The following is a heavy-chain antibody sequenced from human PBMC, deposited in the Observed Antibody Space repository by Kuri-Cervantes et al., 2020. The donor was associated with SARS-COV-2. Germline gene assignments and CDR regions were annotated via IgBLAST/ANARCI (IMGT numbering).Heavy chain of an antibody. CDR3: ARLSSIAAPTDY. J-gene: IGHJ4*02. CDR2: IYHSGST. D-gene: IGHD6-6*01. Sequence: SETLSLTCAVSGYSISSGYYWGWIRQPPGKGLEWIGSIYHSGSTYYNPSLKSRVTISVDTSKNQFSLKLSSVTAADTAVYYCARLSSIAAPTDYWGQGTLVTVSS. V-gene: IGHV4-38-2*01. CDR1: GYSISSGYY.